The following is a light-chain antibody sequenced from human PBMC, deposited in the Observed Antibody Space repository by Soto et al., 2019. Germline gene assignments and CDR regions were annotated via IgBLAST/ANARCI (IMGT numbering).Light chain of an antibody. Sequence: TQSATALIVSPGERANLSCRASQSVNSNLAWYQQKLGQAPRVLIFGASTRATGIPARFSGSGSGTEFSLTINSLRSEDVAVDYCQEYNTWPWTFGQGTKVDI. CDR2: GAS. J-gene: IGKJ1*01. CDR3: QEYNTWPWT. CDR1: QSVNSN. V-gene: IGKV3-15*01.